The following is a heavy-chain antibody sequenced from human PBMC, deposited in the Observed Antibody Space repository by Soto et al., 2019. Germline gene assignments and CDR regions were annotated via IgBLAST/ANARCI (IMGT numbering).Heavy chain of an antibody. CDR1: GYTFTSYG. J-gene: IGHJ4*02. V-gene: IGHV1-18*01. CDR3: ARDPGIAAAGEYYFDY. CDR2: ISAYNGNT. D-gene: IGHD6-13*01. Sequence: ASVKVSCKASGYTFTSYGISWVRQAPGQGLELMGWISAYNGNTNYAQKLQGRVTMTTDTSTSTAYMELRSLRSDDTAVYYCARDPGIAAAGEYYFDYWGQGTLVTVSS.